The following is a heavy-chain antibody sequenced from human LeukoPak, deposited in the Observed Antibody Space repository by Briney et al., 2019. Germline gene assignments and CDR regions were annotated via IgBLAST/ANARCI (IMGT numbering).Heavy chain of an antibody. CDR2: IWYDGSNK. CDR1: GFTFSSYG. V-gene: IGHV3-33*01. Sequence: TGGSLRLSCAASGFTFSSYGMHWVRQAPGKGLEWVAVIWYDGSNKYYPDSVQGRFTISRDNSKNTLYLQVNSLRAEGTAVYYCARDRSMSGWYIDLWGRGTLVTVSS. CDR3: ARDRSMSGWYIDL. J-gene: IGHJ2*01. D-gene: IGHD2/OR15-2a*01.